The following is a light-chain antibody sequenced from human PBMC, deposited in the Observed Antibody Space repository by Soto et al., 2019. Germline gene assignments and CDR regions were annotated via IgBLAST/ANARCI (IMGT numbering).Light chain of an antibody. Sequence: DIQMTQSPSSLSASVGDSVTITCRASQGISSYLNWYQQKPGKAPRLLIYAAASLQSGVPSRFSGSGSGTDFTLTISIMQPEDFATYYCQQSYSAPWTFGQGTKVEIK. CDR2: AAA. J-gene: IGKJ1*01. V-gene: IGKV1-39*01. CDR3: QQSYSAPWT. CDR1: QGISSY.